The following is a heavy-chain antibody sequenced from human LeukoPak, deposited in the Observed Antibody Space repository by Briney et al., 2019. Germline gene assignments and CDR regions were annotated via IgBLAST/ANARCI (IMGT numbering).Heavy chain of an antibody. CDR2: IIPIFGTA. CDR3: ARGGYSNYIFDY. CDR1: GGTFSSYA. D-gene: IGHD4-11*01. Sequence: ASVKVSCKASGGTFSSYAISWVRQAPGQGLEWMGGIIPIFGTANYAQKFQGRVTITADESTSTAYMELSSLRSEDTAVYYCARGGYSNYIFDYWGQGTLVTVSS. J-gene: IGHJ4*02. V-gene: IGHV1-69*13.